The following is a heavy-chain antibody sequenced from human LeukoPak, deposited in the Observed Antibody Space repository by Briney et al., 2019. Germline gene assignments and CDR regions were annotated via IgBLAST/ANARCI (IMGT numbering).Heavy chain of an antibody. J-gene: IGHJ4*02. CDR1: GYTFTSYA. V-gene: IGHV1-3*01. CDR2: INAGNGNT. CDR3: AREKMATRHFDY. Sequence: ASVKVSCKASGYTFTSYAMHWVRQAPGQRLEWMGWINAGNGNTKYSQKFQGRVTITRDTSVSTAYMELSSLRSEDTAVYYCAREKMATRHFDYWGQGTLVTVSS. D-gene: IGHD5-24*01.